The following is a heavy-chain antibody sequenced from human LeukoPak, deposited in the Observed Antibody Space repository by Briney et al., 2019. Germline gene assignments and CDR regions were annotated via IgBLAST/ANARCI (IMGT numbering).Heavy chain of an antibody. Sequence: GGSLRLSCAASGFTFSSYAMSWVRQAPGKGLEWVSAISGSGGSTYYADSVKGRFTISRDNSKNTLYLQMNSLRAEDTAAYYCAKDTSHSYYYGMDVWGQGTTVTVSS. CDR1: GFTFSSYA. J-gene: IGHJ6*02. CDR2: ISGSGGST. CDR3: AKDTSHSYYYGMDV. V-gene: IGHV3-23*01.